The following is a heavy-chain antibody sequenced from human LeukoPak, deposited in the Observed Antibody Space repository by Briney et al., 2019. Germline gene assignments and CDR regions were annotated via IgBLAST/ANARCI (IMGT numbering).Heavy chain of an antibody. V-gene: IGHV4-59*01. D-gene: IGHD3-22*01. CDR1: GGSISAYY. J-gene: IGHJ4*02. CDR2: IYYSGST. CDR3: ARSFSPNYYDLLDY. Sequence: PSETLSLTCTVSGGSISAYYWSWIRQPPGKGLEWIGYIYYSGSTNYNPSLKSRVTISLDTSKNQFSLKLNSVTAADTAMYYCARSFSPNYYDLLDYWGQGTLVTVSS.